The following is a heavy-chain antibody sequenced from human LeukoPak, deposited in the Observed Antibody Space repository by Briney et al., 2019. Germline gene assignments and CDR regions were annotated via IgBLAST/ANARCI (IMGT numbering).Heavy chain of an antibody. J-gene: IGHJ3*02. D-gene: IGHD1-26*01. CDR1: GGSFSGYY. Sequence: PSETLSLTCAVYGGSFSGYYWSWIRQPPGKGLEWIGEINHSGSTNYNPSLKSRVTISVDTSKNQFSLKLSSVTAADTAVYYCARRYSDASGMTSEIWGQGTMVTVSS. V-gene: IGHV4-34*01. CDR3: ARRYSDASGMTSEI. CDR2: INHSGST.